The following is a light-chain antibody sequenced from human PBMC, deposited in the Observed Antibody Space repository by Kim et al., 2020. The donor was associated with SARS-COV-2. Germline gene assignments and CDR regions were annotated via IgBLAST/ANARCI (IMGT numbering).Light chain of an antibody. CDR3: QSYDSSNQV. V-gene: IGLV6-57*01. Sequence: GKTVTISCTRSSGSIASNYVQWYQQRPGSSPTTVINEDNHRPSGVPDRFSGSIDSSSNSASLTISGLKTEDEADYYCQSYDSSNQVFGGGTQLTVL. CDR1: SGSIASNY. J-gene: IGLJ3*02. CDR2: EDN.